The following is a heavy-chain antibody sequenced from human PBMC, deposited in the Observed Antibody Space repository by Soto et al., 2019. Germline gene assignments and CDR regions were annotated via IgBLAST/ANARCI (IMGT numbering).Heavy chain of an antibody. CDR3: ARAPYGDHRWFDP. CDR2: IYYSGST. CDR1: GGSISSGGYY. J-gene: IGHJ5*02. D-gene: IGHD4-17*01. Sequence: QVQLQESGPGLVKPSQTLSLTCTVSGGSISSGGYYWSWIRQHPGQGLEWIGYIYYSGSTYYNPSLQSRVTMSVDTSKNQLSLKMSSVTAADTAVYYCARAPYGDHRWFDPWGQGTLVTVSS. V-gene: IGHV4-31*03.